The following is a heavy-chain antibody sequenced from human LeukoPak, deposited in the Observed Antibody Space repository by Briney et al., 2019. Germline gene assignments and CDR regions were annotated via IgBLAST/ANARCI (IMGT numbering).Heavy chain of an antibody. D-gene: IGHD3-22*01. CDR3: AKRRDYYDSSGYLDY. CDR1: GFTFSSYA. Sequence: GGSLRLSCAAPGFTFSSYAMSWVRQAPGKGLEWVSGISGSGGSTHYADSVKGRFTISRDNSKNTLYLQMNSLRAEDTAVYYCAKRRDYYDSSGYLDYWGQGTLVTVSS. J-gene: IGHJ4*02. V-gene: IGHV3-23*01. CDR2: ISGSGGST.